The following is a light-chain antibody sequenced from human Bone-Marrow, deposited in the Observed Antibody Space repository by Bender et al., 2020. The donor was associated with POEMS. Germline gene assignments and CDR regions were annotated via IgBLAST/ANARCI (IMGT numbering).Light chain of an antibody. V-gene: IGLV2-23*01. Sequence: QSALTQPASVSGSPGQSITISCTGTSSDIGNYNLVSWYQLHPGKAPKLLIYEGTKRPSGISNRFSGSKSGNTASLTISWVQAENEADYYCCSYADIRALVFGAETKRTVL. CDR3: CSYADIRALV. J-gene: IGLJ3*02. CDR1: SSDIGNYNL. CDR2: EGT.